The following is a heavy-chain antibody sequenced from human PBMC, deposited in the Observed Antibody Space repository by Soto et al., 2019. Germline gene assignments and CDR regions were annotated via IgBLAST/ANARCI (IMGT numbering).Heavy chain of an antibody. CDR3: ARDNLAFQGAFDL. CDR1: GFVFSDFQ. CDR2: ITGTSAFT. V-gene: IGHV3-21*01. Sequence: PGGSLRLSCAASGFVFSDFQFNWVRQAPGGGLEWLSSITGTSAFTEYAESIEGRFTISRDNPNKLLFLHMDNLRPEDTAVYYCARDNLAFQGAFDLWGQGTPVTVSS. J-gene: IGHJ4*02. D-gene: IGHD3-16*01.